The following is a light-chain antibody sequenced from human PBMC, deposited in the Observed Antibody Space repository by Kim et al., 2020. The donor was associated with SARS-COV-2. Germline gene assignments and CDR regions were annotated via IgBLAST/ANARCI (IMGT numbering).Light chain of an antibody. Sequence: ELTQPPSASGTPGQRVTISCSGSSSNIGSNTVSWYQQLPGTAPKLLIYSDNQWPSGVPDRFSGSKSGTSASLAISGLQSEDEADYYCAAWDDSLNGPVFGGGTQLTVL. V-gene: IGLV1-44*01. CDR1: SSNIGSNT. J-gene: IGLJ3*02. CDR2: SDN. CDR3: AAWDDSLNGPV.